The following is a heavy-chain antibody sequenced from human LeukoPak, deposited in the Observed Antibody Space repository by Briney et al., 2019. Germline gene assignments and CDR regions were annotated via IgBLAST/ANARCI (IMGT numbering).Heavy chain of an antibody. Sequence: GGSLRLSCAASGFTFSSYWMHWVRQAPGKGLEWVSSISSSSSYIYYADSVKGRFTISRDNAKNSLYLQMISLRAEDTAVYYCARDKKDYGDYGGFDYWGQGTLVTVSS. D-gene: IGHD4-17*01. CDR3: ARDKKDYGDYGGFDY. J-gene: IGHJ4*02. CDR2: ISSSSSYI. CDR1: GFTFSSYW. V-gene: IGHV3-21*01.